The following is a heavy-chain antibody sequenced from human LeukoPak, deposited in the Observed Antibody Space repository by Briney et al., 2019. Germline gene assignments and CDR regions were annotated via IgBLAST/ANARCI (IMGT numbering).Heavy chain of an antibody. V-gene: IGHV3-21*04. CDR1: GFTFNTYS. CDR3: ARSAGTGGPYYFDY. J-gene: IGHJ4*02. CDR2: ISGLSTYI. Sequence: SGGSLRLSCAASGFTFNTYSMNWVRQASGKGLEWVSSISGLSTYIYYPDSMKGRFTISRDNAKNSLFLQVSSLRAEDTAVYFCARSAGTGGPYYFDYWGQGSLVTVSS. D-gene: IGHD3/OR15-3a*01.